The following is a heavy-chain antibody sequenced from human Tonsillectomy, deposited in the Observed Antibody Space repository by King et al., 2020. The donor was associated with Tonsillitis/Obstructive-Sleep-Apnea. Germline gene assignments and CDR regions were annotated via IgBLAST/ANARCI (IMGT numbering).Heavy chain of an antibody. CDR2: ISSSSSYT. D-gene: IGHD2-2*02. CDR1: GFTFSDYY. J-gene: IGHJ4*02. Sequence: VQLVESGGGLVKPGGSLRLSCAASGFTFSDYYMSWIRQAPGKGLDWVSYISSSSSYTNYADSVKGRFTISRDNAKNSLYLQMNSLRAEDTAVYYCARPYCSSTSCYTGRYYFDYWGRGTLVTVSS. V-gene: IGHV3-11*05. CDR3: ARPYCSSTSCYTGRYYFDY.